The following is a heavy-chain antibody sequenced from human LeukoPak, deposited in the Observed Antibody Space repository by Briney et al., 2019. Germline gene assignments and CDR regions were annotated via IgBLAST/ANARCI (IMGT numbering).Heavy chain of an antibody. CDR2: ISGSGGST. D-gene: IGHD6-13*01. J-gene: IGHJ4*02. Sequence: LTGGSLRLSCAASGFTFSSYAMSWVRQAPGKGLEWVSAISGSGGSTYYADSVKGRFTISRDNSKNTLYLQMNSLRAEDTAVYYCAKDAKYSSSWGGVFDYWGQGTLVTVSS. CDR1: GFTFSSYA. CDR3: AKDAKYSSSWGGVFDY. V-gene: IGHV3-23*01.